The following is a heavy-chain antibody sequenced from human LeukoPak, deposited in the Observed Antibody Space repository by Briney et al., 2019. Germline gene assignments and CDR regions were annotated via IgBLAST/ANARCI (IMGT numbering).Heavy chain of an antibody. CDR3: AREDLYNYPLDF. CDR2: INPNSGDT. V-gene: IGHV1-2*02. CDR1: GYTLTDYY. Sequence: ASVKVSCRASGYTLTDYYLHWVRQAPGQGLEWLGWINPNSGDTNLAQKFQGRVTMTRDTSINTAYLELTGLRSDDTAVYYCAREDLYNYPLDFWGQGTLVTVSS. D-gene: IGHD5-24*01. J-gene: IGHJ1*01.